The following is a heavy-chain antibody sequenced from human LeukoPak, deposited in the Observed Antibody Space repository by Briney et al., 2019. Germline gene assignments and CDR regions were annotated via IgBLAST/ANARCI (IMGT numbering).Heavy chain of an antibody. Sequence: ASVKVSCKASGYTFTSYDINWVRQATGQGLEWMGWMNPNSGNTGYAQKFQGRVTMTRNTSISTAYMELSSLRSEDTAVYYCVRDPHDYGGNSPLGDWGQGTLVTVSS. CDR2: MNPNSGNT. CDR3: VRDPHDYGGNSPLGD. V-gene: IGHV1-8*01. CDR1: GYTFTSYD. D-gene: IGHD4-23*01. J-gene: IGHJ4*02.